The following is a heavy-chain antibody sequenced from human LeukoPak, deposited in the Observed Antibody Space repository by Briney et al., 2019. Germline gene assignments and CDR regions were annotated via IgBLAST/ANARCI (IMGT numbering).Heavy chain of an antibody. Sequence: SVKVSYKASVGTFSSYAISWVRQAPGQGLEWMGGIIPIFGTANYAQKFQGRVTITTDESTSTAYMELSSLRSEDTAVYYCARAPTLRDYVGNSDYYYYMDVWGTGTTVTVSS. J-gene: IGHJ6*03. CDR3: ARAPTLRDYVGNSDYYYYMDV. CDR2: IIPIFGTA. CDR1: VGTFSSYA. V-gene: IGHV1-69*05. D-gene: IGHD4-23*01.